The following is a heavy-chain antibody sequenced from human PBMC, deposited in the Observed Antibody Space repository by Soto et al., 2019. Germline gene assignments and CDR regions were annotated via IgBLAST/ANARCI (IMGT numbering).Heavy chain of an antibody. D-gene: IGHD6-6*01. CDR1: GFTFSDYA. J-gene: IGHJ4*02. CDR2: FAGSGGGT. Sequence: EVQLLESGGGLVQPGGSLRLSCAASGFTFSDYAMTWVRQAPGTGLEWVSVFAGSGGGTFYAASVTGRFTISRDNSKNILYLQMNSLRAEDTAVYYCAKDSTPHNSSPYYLDSWGQGTLVTVSP. CDR3: AKDSTPHNSSPYYLDS. V-gene: IGHV3-23*01.